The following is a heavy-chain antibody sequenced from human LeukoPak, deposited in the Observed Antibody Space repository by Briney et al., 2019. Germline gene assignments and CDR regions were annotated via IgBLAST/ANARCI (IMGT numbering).Heavy chain of an antibody. V-gene: IGHV4-59*01. CDR1: GGSISSYY. D-gene: IGHD3-10*01. J-gene: IGHJ4*02. CDR2: IYYSGGT. CDR3: ARIHGSGSPWYPIDY. Sequence: SETLSLTRTVSGGSISSYYWSWIRQPPGKGLEWVGYIYYSGGTNYNPSLKSRVTISVDPSKNQFSLKLSSVTAADTAVYYCARIHGSGSPWYPIDYWGQGTLVTVSS.